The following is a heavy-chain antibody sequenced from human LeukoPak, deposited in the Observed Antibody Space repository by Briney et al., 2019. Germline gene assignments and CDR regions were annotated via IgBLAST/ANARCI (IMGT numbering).Heavy chain of an antibody. CDR3: ARVWWDSSYWYFDH. CDR1: GFTLSIHW. V-gene: IGHV3-7*05. D-gene: IGHD1-26*01. CDR2: IKQDGSEK. J-gene: IGHJ2*01. Sequence: PGGSLRLSCTVGGFTLSIHWMSWVRHAPGKGREWVANIKQDGSEKYYVHSVKGRFTISRDNAKNSLYLQVSSLRDEDTAVYYCARVWWDSSYWYFDHWSRGTLVTVSS.